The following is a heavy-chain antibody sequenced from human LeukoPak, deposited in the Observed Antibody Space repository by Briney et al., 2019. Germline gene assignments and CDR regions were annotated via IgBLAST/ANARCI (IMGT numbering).Heavy chain of an antibody. CDR2: INHSGST. CDR3: ARSESYVSWYFDL. J-gene: IGHJ2*01. V-gene: IGHV4-34*01. Sequence: SETLSLTCAVYGGSFSGYYWSWIRQPPGKGLEWIGEINHSGSTNYNPSLKSRVTISVDTSKNQFSLKLSSVTAADTAVYYCARSESYVSWYFDLWGRGTLVTVSS. D-gene: IGHD3-10*01. CDR1: GGSFSGYY.